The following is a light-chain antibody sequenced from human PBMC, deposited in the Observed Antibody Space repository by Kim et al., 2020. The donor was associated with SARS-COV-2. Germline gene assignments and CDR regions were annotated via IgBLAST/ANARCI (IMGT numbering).Light chain of an antibody. Sequence: ASVKLTCTLSSGHSRYAIAWHQQQPEKGPRYLMKVEGDGSHNKGDGIPDRFSGSSSGAERYLTISSLQSEDEADYYCQTWGAGIRVFGGGTQLTVL. V-gene: IGLV4-69*01. CDR1: SGHSRYA. J-gene: IGLJ3*02. CDR2: VEGDGSH. CDR3: QTWGAGIRV.